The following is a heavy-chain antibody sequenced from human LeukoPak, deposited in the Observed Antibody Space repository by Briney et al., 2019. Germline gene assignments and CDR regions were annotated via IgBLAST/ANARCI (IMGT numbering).Heavy chain of an antibody. V-gene: IGHV3-48*01. Sequence: GGSLRLSCAASGFTFSSYSMNWVRQAPGKGLEWVSYISSSSSTIYYADSVKGRFTISRDNAKNSLYLQMNSLRAEDTAVYYCARAITVAGQNDAFDVWGQGTRVTVSS. CDR1: GFTFSSYS. CDR3: ARAITVAGQNDAFDV. CDR2: ISSSSSTI. J-gene: IGHJ3*01. D-gene: IGHD6-19*01.